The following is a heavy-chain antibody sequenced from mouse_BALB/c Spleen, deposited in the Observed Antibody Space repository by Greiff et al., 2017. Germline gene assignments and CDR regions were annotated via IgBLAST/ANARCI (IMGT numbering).Heavy chain of an antibody. D-gene: IGHD6-1*01. CDR3: ARDRAPLAMDY. V-gene: IGHV3-6*02. Sequence: DVKLQESGPGLVKPSQSLSLTCSVTGYSITSGYYWNWIRQFPGNKLEWMGYISYDGSNNYNPSLKNRISITRDTSKNQFFLKLNSVTTEDTATYYCARDRAPLAMDYWGQGTSVTVSS. CDR2: ISYDGSN. J-gene: IGHJ4*01. CDR1: GYSITSGYY.